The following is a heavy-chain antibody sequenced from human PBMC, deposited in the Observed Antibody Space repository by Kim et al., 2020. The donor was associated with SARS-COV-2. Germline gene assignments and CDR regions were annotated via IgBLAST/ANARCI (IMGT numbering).Heavy chain of an antibody. D-gene: IGHD2-15*01. CDR2: IYYSGST. V-gene: IGHV4-28*01. J-gene: IGHJ4*02. Sequence: SETLSLTCAVSGYSISRSNWWGWIRQPPGKELELIGYIYYSGSTYYNPSLKSRLTMSVDTSKNQFSLTLSYVTAVDTAVYYCVKMISSGGIYYFDYWGQGTLVTVSS. CDR1: GYSISRSNW. CDR3: VKMISSGGIYYFDY.